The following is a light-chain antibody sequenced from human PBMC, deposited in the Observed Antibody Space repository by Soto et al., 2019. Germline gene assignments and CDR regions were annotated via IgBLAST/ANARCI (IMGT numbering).Light chain of an antibody. CDR1: SSNIGAGYD. V-gene: IGLV1-40*01. CDR3: QSYDSSLSGYV. CDR2: GNS. Sequence: QSVLTQPPSVSGAPGQRVTISCSGRSSNIGAGYDVHWYQQLPGTAPKLLIYGNSNRPSRVPDRFSGYKSGTSASLAITGLQAEDEADYYCQSYDSSLSGYVFGTGTKLTVL. J-gene: IGLJ1*01.